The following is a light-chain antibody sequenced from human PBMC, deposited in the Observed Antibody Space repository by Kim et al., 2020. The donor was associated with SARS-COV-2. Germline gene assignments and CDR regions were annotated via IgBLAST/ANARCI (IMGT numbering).Light chain of an antibody. Sequence: VSPGQTASITCYVDKLGDKYACWYQQKPGQSPVLVIYQDSKRPSGIPERFSGSNSGNTDTLTNSGTQAMDEADYYCQAWDSSTVVFGGGTQLTVL. V-gene: IGLV3-1*01. CDR3: QAWDSSTVV. CDR1: KLGDKY. J-gene: IGLJ2*01. CDR2: QDS.